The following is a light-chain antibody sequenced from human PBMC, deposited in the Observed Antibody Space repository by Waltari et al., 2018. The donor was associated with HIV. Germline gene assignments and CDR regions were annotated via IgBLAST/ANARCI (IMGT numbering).Light chain of an antibody. Sequence: QSVLTQPPSVSGAPGQRVTISCTGSSSNIGAGYDVHWYQQLPGTAPKLLIYDNTKRPSGVPDRIAGSKSGTSASLAITGLQAEDEADYYCQSYDSSLSGYVFGTGTKVTVL. J-gene: IGLJ1*01. V-gene: IGLV1-40*01. CDR2: DNT. CDR3: QSYDSSLSGYV. CDR1: SSNIGAGYD.